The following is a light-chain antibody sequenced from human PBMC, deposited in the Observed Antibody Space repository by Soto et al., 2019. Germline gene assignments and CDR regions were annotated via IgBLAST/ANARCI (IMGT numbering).Light chain of an antibody. Sequence: QSALTQSASVSGSPGQSITISCTGTSSDVGGYNYVSWYQQHPGKAPKLMIYDVTYRPSGVSNRFSGSKSGNTAPLTISGLQAEDEADYYCSSYTGSTSYVFGPGTKLTVL. CDR2: DVT. CDR1: SSDVGGYNY. CDR3: SSYTGSTSYV. J-gene: IGLJ1*01. V-gene: IGLV2-14*01.